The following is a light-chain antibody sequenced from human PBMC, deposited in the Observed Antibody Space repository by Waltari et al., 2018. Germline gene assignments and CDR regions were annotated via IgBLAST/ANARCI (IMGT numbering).Light chain of an antibody. Sequence: QSALTQPASVSGSPGQSITISCTGTTTDSWPYNLVSWSQQHPGKAPKLIILEGTKRPSGVSNRFFASKSGNTASLTISGLQADDEADYHCCSYVSNTYVFGTGTKVTVL. CDR1: TTDSWPYNL. V-gene: IGLV2-23*01. CDR3: CSYVSNTYV. J-gene: IGLJ1*01. CDR2: EGT.